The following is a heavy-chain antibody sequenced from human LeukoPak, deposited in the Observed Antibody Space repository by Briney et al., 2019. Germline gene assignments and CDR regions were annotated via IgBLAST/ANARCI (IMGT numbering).Heavy chain of an antibody. D-gene: IGHD3-22*01. J-gene: IGHJ3*01. Sequence: GGSLRLSCAASGFTFSSYTMNWVRQAPGKGLEWVSHISSSSSTIYYADSVKGRFTISRDNAKNSLYLQMNSLRAEDTAVYYCARGPPYYYDTDDAFWGQGTMVTVSS. V-gene: IGHV3-48*01. CDR1: GFTFSSYT. CDR3: ARGPPYYYDTDDAF. CDR2: ISSSSSTI.